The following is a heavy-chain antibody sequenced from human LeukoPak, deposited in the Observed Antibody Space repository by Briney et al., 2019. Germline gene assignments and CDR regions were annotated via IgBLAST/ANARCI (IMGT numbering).Heavy chain of an antibody. Sequence: SMKVSCKASGGTFSSYAISWVRQAPGQGLEWMGGIIPIFGTANYAQKFQGRVTITTDESTSTAYMELSSLRSEDTAVYYCARGIVWSGFSWFDPWGQGTLVTVSS. CDR2: IIPIFGTA. CDR3: ARGIVWSGFSWFDP. CDR1: GGTFSSYA. J-gene: IGHJ5*02. D-gene: IGHD3-3*01. V-gene: IGHV1-69*05.